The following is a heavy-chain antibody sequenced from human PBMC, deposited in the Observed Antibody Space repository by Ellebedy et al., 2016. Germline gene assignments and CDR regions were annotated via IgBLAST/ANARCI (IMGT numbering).Heavy chain of an antibody. CDR1: GFTFSSYA. J-gene: IGHJ4*02. CDR3: ARYLNGTDAGFAGDY. D-gene: IGHD1-26*01. Sequence: GESLKISCAASGFTFSSYAMHWVRQAPGKGLEWVALISYDGSNKYYADSVKGRFTISRDNSKSTLYLQMNSLRAEDTAVYYCARYLNGTDAGFAGDYWGQGTLVTVSS. V-gene: IGHV3-30*04. CDR2: ISYDGSNK.